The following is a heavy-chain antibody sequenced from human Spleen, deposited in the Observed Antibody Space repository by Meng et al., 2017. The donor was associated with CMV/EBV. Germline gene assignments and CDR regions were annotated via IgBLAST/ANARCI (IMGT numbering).Heavy chain of an antibody. CDR1: GGSFSPYD. J-gene: IGHJ4*02. CDR2: INHGGST. Sequence: VYGGSFSPYDWGCIRQSPGKGLEWIGKINHGGSTFYNPSLKSRVTISLDMSKNQFSLGLTSVTAADTAVYYCARDSSGWYDGYFDSWGQGTLVTVSS. D-gene: IGHD6-19*01. V-gene: IGHV4-34*01. CDR3: ARDSSGWYDGYFDS.